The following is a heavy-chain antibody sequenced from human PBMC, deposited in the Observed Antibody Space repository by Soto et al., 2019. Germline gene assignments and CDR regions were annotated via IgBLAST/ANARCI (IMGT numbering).Heavy chain of an antibody. CDR2: INLNSGGT. V-gene: IGHV1-2*04. J-gene: IGHJ6*03. Sequence: ASVKVSCKASGYTFTGYYMHWVRQAPEKGLEWMGWINLNSGGTNYAQKFQGWVTMTRDTSISTAYMELSRLRSDDTAVYYCARDSRELLPGIAADAPTVYYYYYMDVWGKGTTVTVSS. CDR3: ARDSRELLPGIAADAPTVYYYYYMDV. D-gene: IGHD6-13*01. CDR1: GYTFTGYY.